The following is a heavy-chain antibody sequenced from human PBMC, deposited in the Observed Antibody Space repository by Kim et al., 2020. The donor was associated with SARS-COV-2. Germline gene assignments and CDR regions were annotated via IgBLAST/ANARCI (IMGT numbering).Heavy chain of an antibody. CDR3: ARPNGGNDY. V-gene: IGHV3-64*01. J-gene: IGHJ4*02. Sequence: GGSLRLSCAASGFTFSSYGMHWVRQAPGKGLEYVSGISNNGGSTYYVNSVKGRFTISRDNSKNTLYLQMGSLRAEDMAVYYCARPNGGNDYWRQGTLVT. D-gene: IGHD2-8*01. CDR1: GFTFSSYG. CDR2: ISNNGGST.